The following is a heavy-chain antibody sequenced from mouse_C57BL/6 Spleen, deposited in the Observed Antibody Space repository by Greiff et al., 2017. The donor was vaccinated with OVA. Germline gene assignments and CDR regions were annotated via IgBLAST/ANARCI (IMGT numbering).Heavy chain of an antibody. D-gene: IGHD2-1*01. CDR3: ARRRGDYGNFFDY. V-gene: IGHV1-80*01. CDR2: LYPGDGDT. J-gene: IGHJ2*01. Sequence: QVQLQQSGAELVKPGASVKISCKASGYAFSSYWMNWVKQRPGKGLEWIGQLYPGDGDTNYNGKFKGKATLTADKSSSTAYMQLSSLTSEDSAVYFCARRRGDYGNFFDYWGQGTTLTVSS. CDR1: GYAFSSYW.